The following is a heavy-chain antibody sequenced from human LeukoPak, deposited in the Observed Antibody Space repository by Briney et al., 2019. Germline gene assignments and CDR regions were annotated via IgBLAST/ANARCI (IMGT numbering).Heavy chain of an antibody. D-gene: IGHD6-6*01. CDR3: ARGRYSIAARRVSVNWFDP. J-gene: IGHJ5*02. Sequence: ASVKVSCKASGYTFTCYYMHWVRQAPGQGLEWMGWINPNSGGTNYAQKFQGWVTMTRDTSISTAYMELSRLRSDDTAVYYCARGRYSIAARRVSVNWFDPWGQGTLVTVSS. CDR1: GYTFTCYY. V-gene: IGHV1-2*04. CDR2: INPNSGGT.